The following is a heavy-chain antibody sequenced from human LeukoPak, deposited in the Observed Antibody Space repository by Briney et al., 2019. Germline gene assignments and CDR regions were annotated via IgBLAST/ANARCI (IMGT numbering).Heavy chain of an antibody. CDR1: GRTFSSYA. J-gene: IGHJ4*02. CDR3: AREYYYDSSGYALNSFDY. V-gene: IGHV1-69*05. D-gene: IGHD3-22*01. CDR2: IIPIFGTA. Sequence: SVKVSCKASGRTFSSYAISWVRQAPGQGLEWMGRIIPIFGTANYAQKFQGRVTITTDESTSTAYMGLSSLRSEDTAVYYCAREYYYDSSGYALNSFDYWGQGTLVTVSS.